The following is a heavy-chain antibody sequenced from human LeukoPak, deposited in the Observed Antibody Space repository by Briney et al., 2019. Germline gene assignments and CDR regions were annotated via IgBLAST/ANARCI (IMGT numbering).Heavy chain of an antibody. CDR1: GGSISSYY. D-gene: IGHD3-3*01. CDR2: IYYSGST. V-gene: IGHV4-59*01. J-gene: IGHJ6*03. CDR3: AREVDFWSGSHAYYYMDV. Sequence: SETLSLTCTVSGGSISSYYWSWIRQPPGKGLEWIGYIYYSGSTNYNPSLKSRVTISVDTSKNQFSLKLSSVTAADTAVYYCAREVDFWSGSHAYYYMDVWGKGTTVTVSS.